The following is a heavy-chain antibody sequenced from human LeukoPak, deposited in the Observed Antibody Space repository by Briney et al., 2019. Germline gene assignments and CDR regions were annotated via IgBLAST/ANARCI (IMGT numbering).Heavy chain of an antibody. Sequence: GGSLRLSCAASGFTFSSYSMNWVRQAPGKGLEWVSSISSSSSYIYYADSVKGRFTISRDNAKNSLYLQMNSLRAEDTAVYYCARALPSPLYSGSYADAFDIWGQGTTVTVSS. CDR1: GFTFSSYS. CDR3: ARALPSPLYSGSYADAFDI. D-gene: IGHD1-26*01. CDR2: ISSSSSYI. J-gene: IGHJ3*02. V-gene: IGHV3-21*01.